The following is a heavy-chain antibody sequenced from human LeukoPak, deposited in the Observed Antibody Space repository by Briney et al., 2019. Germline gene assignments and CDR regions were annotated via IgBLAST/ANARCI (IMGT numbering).Heavy chain of an antibody. D-gene: IGHD2-2*01. V-gene: IGHV3-21*01. J-gene: IGHJ4*02. CDR2: ISSGSTLI. Sequence: GGSLRLSCAASGFTFSSYYMSWIRQAPGKGLEWVASISSGSTLIYYTDSVKGRFTISRDNAKNSLYLQMNSLRGEDTAVYFCAKEGRSTTPGYWGQGTLVTVPS. CDR3: AKEGRSTTPGY. CDR1: GFTFSSYY.